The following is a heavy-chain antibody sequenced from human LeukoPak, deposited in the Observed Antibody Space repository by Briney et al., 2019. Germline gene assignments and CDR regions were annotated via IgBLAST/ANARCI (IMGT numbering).Heavy chain of an antibody. V-gene: IGHV3-53*01. CDR1: GFTVSSNY. D-gene: IGHD1-7*01. J-gene: IGHJ6*02. CDR3: ARKNSNYYYGMDV. Sequence: GGSLRLTCAASGFTVSSNYMSWVRQAPGKGLEWVSVIYSGGSTYYADSVKGRFTISRDNSKNTLYLQMNSLRAEDTAVYYCARKNSNYYYGMDVWGQGTTVTVSS. CDR2: IYSGGST.